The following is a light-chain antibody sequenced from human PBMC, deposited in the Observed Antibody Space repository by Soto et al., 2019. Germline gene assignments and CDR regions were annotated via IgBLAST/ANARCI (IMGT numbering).Light chain of an antibody. J-gene: IGKJ3*01. CDR3: QQSFT. V-gene: IGKV1-5*03. CDR2: KES. Sequence: DIQMTQSPSTLSASVGDRVTITCRASQSISSWLAWYQQKPGKAPKLLIYKESSLESGVPSRFSGSGAGTEFTLPISSLQPDDFATYYCQQSFTFGPGPKVDIK. CDR1: QSISSW.